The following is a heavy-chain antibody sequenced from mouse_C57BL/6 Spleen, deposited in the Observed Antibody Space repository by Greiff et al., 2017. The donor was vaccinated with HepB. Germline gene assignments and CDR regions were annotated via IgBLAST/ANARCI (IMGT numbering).Heavy chain of an antibody. D-gene: IGHD1-1*01. CDR3: TGITTVVEHYYAMDY. CDR2: IRLKSDNYAT. J-gene: IGHJ4*01. CDR1: GFTFSNYW. Sequence: EVMLVESGGGLVQPGGSMKLSCVASGFTFSNYWMNWVRQSPEKGLEWVAQIRLKSDNYATHYAESVKGRFTISRDDSKSIVYLQMNNLRAEDTGIYYCTGITTVVEHYYAMDYWGQGTSVTVSS. V-gene: IGHV6-3*01.